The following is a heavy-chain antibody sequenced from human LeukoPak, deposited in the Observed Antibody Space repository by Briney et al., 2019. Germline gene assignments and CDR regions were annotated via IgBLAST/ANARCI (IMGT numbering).Heavy chain of an antibody. D-gene: IGHD6-13*01. CDR2: IYSGGST. CDR1: GFTVSSNY. J-gene: IGHJ4*02. V-gene: IGHV3-53*01. Sequence: GGSLRLSCAASGFTVSSNYMSWVRQAPGKGLEWVSGIYSGGSTYYADSVKGRFTISRDNSKNTLYLQMNSLRAEDTAVCYCARGQQLAHYFDYWGQGTLVTVSS. CDR3: ARGQQLAHYFDY.